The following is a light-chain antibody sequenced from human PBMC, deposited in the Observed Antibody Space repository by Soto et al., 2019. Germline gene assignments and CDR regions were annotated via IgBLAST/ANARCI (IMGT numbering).Light chain of an antibody. J-gene: IGLJ1*01. CDR3: CSFTTSSTYV. V-gene: IGLV2-14*01. CDR1: SSDVGGYNY. CDR2: DVT. Sequence: QSVLTQPASVSGSPGQSITISCTGTSSDVGGYNYVSWYQQYPGKAPKVMIYDVTNRPSGVSNRFSGSRSGNTASLTISGLQAEDEADYYCCSFTTSSTYVFGTGTKVT.